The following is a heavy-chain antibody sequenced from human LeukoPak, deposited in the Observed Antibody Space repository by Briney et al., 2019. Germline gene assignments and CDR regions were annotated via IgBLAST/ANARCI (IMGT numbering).Heavy chain of an antibody. D-gene: IGHD2-15*01. CDR2: IYYSGST. CDR1: GGSISSGGYY. V-gene: IGHV4-31*03. CDR3: ARTVVAEMTRWFDP. Sequence: TLSLTCTVSGGSISSGGYYWSWIRQHPGKGLEWIGYIYYSGSTYYNPSLKSRVTISVDTSKNQFSLKLSSVTAADTAVYYCARTVVAEMTRWFDPWGQGTLVTVSS. J-gene: IGHJ5*02.